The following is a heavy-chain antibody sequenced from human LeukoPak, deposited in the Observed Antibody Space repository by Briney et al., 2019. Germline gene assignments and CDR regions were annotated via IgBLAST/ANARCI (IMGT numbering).Heavy chain of an antibody. V-gene: IGHV4-39*01. Sequence: PSETLSLTCTVSGDSIRSSSYYWGWIRQPPGQGLEWIGSIYYSGSSYCSPSLKSRVTISVDTSKNQFSLKLSSVTVAHTAVYYCVRAGYYYGSTSYSFDYWGRGTLVTVSS. CDR2: IYYSGSS. CDR1: GDSIRSSSYY. J-gene: IGHJ4*01. D-gene: IGHD3-10*01. CDR3: VRAGYYYGSTSYSFDY.